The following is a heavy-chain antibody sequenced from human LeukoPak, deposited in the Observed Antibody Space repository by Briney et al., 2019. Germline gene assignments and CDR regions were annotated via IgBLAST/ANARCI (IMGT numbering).Heavy chain of an antibody. CDR2: IIPIFGTA. D-gene: IGHD6-13*01. Sequence: SVKVSCKASGYTFTSYAISWVRQAPGQGLEWMGGIIPIFGTANYAQKFQGRVTITADKSTSTAYMELSSLRSEDTAVYYCAREGRYSSSPPYYMDVWGKGTTVTVSS. J-gene: IGHJ6*03. CDR3: AREGRYSSSPPYYMDV. V-gene: IGHV1-69*06. CDR1: GYTFTSYA.